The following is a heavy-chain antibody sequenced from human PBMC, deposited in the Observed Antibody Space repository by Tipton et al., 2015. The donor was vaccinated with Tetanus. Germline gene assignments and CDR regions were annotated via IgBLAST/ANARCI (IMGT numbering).Heavy chain of an antibody. CDR3: ARDASRYTYGSNYFDY. Sequence: GSLRLSCAASGFTFRNYWMSWVRQAPGRGLEWVASIKQDGSDKNYVDSVKGRFTISRDNAKNSLYLQMSSPRAEDTAVYYCARDASRYTYGSNYFDYWGQGTLVTVSS. CDR2: IKQDGSDK. J-gene: IGHJ4*02. CDR1: GFTFRNYW. D-gene: IGHD5-18*01. V-gene: IGHV3-7*01.